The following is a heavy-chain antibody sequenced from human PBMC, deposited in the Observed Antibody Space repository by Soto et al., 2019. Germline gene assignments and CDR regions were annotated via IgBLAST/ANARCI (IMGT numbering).Heavy chain of an antibody. CDR3: AREGTGYYDILTGYSYFDY. Sequence: SETLSLTCTVSRASIYTYSWTWIRQPPGKGLEWIGYIYYSGSTNYNPSLKSRVTISVDTSKDQFSLKLSSVTAADTAVYYCAREGTGYYDILTGYSYFDYWGQGTLVTVSS. J-gene: IGHJ4*02. CDR1: RASIYTYS. D-gene: IGHD3-9*01. CDR2: IYYSGST. V-gene: IGHV4-59*01.